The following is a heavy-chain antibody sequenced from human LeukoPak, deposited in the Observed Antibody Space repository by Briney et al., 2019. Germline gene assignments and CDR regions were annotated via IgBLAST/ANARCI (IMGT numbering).Heavy chain of an antibody. CDR2: ISGSGGST. V-gene: IGHV3-23*01. D-gene: IGHD2-15*01. CDR3: AKWHLQHCSGGSCHSDNDY. J-gene: IGHJ4*02. CDR1: GFTFSSYA. Sequence: GGSLRLSCAASGFTFSSYAMSWVRQAPGKGLEWVSAISGSGGSTYYADSVKGRFTISRDNSKNTLYLQMNSLRAEDTAVYYCAKWHLQHCSGGSCHSDNDYWGQGTLVTVSS.